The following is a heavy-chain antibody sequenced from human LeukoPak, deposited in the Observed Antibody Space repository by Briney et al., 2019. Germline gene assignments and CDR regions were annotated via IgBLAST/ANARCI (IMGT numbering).Heavy chain of an antibody. J-gene: IGHJ4*02. CDR3: AKYKSWGGFVVVVPAATFDY. Sequence: PGGSLRLSCAASGFTFSSYGMHWVCQAPGKGLEWVAFIRYDGSNKYYADSVKGRFTISRDNSKNTLYLQMNSLRAEDTAVYYCAKYKSWGGFVVVVPAATFDYWGQGTLVTVSS. CDR1: GFTFSSYG. V-gene: IGHV3-30*02. D-gene: IGHD2-2*01. CDR2: IRYDGSNK.